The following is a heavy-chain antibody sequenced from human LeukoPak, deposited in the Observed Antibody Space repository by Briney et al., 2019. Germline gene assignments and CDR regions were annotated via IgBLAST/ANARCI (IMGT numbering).Heavy chain of an antibody. CDR1: GFTFSSYA. Sequence: AGSLRLSCSASGFTFSSYAMHWVRQAPGKGLEYVSAISSNGGSTYYADSVKGRFTISRDNSKNTLYLQMSSLRAEDTAVYYCVKGPHIVVVTAIYDYWGQGTLVPVSS. J-gene: IGHJ4*02. CDR2: ISSNGGST. CDR3: VKGPHIVVVTAIYDY. V-gene: IGHV3-64D*09. D-gene: IGHD2-21*02.